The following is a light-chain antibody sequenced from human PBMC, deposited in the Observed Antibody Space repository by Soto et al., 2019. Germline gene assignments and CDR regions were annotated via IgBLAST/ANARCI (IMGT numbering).Light chain of an antibody. Sequence: QSALTQPASVSGSPGQSITISCTGTSSDVGGYNYVSWYQQHPGKAPKLMIYEVYKRPSGVPARFSGSKSGNTASLTVSGLQAEDEAVYYCNSYVTSNVVVFGGGTKLTVL. CDR1: SSDVGGYNY. J-gene: IGLJ2*01. CDR3: NSYVTSNVVV. V-gene: IGLV2-8*01. CDR2: EVY.